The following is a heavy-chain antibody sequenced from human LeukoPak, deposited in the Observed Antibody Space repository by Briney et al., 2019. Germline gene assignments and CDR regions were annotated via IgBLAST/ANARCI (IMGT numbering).Heavy chain of an antibody. CDR2: IKQDGSEK. V-gene: IGHV3-7*01. J-gene: IGHJ6*03. D-gene: IGHD2-2*01. CDR3: ARYLWDIVVVPSDYMDV. CDR1: GFTFSNYY. Sequence: GGSLRPSCAASGFTFSNYYMTWVRQAPGEGLEWVANIKQDGSEKYYVDSVRGRFTISRDNAKNSLYLQMNSLRAEDTAVYYCARYLWDIVVVPSDYMDVWGKGTTVTVSS.